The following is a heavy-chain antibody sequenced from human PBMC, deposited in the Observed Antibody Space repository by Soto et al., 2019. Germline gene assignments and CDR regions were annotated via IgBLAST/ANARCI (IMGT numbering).Heavy chain of an antibody. CDR1: GFTFDDYA. V-gene: IGHV3-9*01. D-gene: IGHD5-12*01. Sequence: PGGSLRLSCAASGFTFDDYAMHWVRQAPGKGLEWVSGISWNSGSIGYADSVKGRFTISRDNAKNSLYLQMNSLRAEDTALYYCARGPLYSGYDYYFDYWGQGTLVTVSS. CDR2: ISWNSGSI. CDR3: ARGPLYSGYDYYFDY. J-gene: IGHJ4*02.